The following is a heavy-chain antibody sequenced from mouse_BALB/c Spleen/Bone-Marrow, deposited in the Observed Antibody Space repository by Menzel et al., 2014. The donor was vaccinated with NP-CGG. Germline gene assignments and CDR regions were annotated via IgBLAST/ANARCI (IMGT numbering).Heavy chain of an antibody. CDR1: GYSFSSYW. CDR2: IYPGDGET. D-gene: IGHD2-2*01. CDR3: AKVTTGFAY. V-gene: IGHV1-80*01. J-gene: IGHJ3*01. Sequence: QVQLQQPGAELVRPGSSVIISCKASGYSFSSYWVTWVKQRPGQGLEWVGQIYPGDGETNYNGKFKGKATLTADKSSSTAYMQLSGLTSEDSAVYFCAKVTTGFAYWGQGTLVTVSA.